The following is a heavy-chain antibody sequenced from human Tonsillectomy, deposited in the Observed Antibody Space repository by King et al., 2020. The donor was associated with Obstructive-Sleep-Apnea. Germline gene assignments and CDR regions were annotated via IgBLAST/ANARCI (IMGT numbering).Heavy chain of an antibody. Sequence: VKLVESGGGVVQPGRSLRLSCAASGFTFRNYAIHWVRQAPGRGLEWVAVISYDGSNKYYADFVRGRFTISRDNSKNTLYLQMNSLRAEDTALYYCARAEDYYGSGSKYFYGMDVWGQGTTVTVSS. CDR3: ARAEDYYGSGSKYFYGMDV. V-gene: IGHV3-30*04. D-gene: IGHD3-10*01. J-gene: IGHJ6*02. CDR2: ISYDGSNK. CDR1: GFTFRNYA.